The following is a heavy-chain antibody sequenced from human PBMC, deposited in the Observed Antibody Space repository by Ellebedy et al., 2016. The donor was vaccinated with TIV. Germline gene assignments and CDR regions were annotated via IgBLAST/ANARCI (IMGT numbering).Heavy chain of an antibody. Sequence: GESLKISCAASGFTFSTYWMSWVRQAPAKGLEWVANKKQDGSEKYHVDSVKGRFTISRDNAKNSLYLQMNSLRVEDTGVYYCARGDTWEFDYWGQGTLVTVSS. D-gene: IGHD5-18*01. CDR2: KKQDGSEK. J-gene: IGHJ4*02. CDR3: ARGDTWEFDY. CDR1: GFTFSTYW. V-gene: IGHV3-7*01.